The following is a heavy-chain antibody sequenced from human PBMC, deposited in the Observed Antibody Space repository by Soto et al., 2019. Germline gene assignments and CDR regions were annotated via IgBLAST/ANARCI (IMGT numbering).Heavy chain of an antibody. CDR2: ISSSSSYI. J-gene: IGHJ3*02. CDR3: ARDHGLSSYAFDI. Sequence: EVQLVESGGGLVKPGGSLRLSCAASGFTFSSYSMNWVRQAPGKGVEWVSSISSSSSYIYYADSVKGRFTISRDNAKNSLYLQMNSLRAEDTAVYYCARDHGLSSYAFDIWGQGTMVTVSS. CDR1: GFTFSSYS. D-gene: IGHD2-15*01. V-gene: IGHV3-21*01.